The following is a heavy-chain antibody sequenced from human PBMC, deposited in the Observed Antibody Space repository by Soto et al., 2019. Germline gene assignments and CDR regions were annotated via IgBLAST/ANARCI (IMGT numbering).Heavy chain of an antibody. CDR1: GGSISSYY. V-gene: IGHV4-59*08. Sequence: QVQLQESGPGLVKPSETLSLTCTVSGGSISSYYWSWIRQPPGKGLEWIGYIYYSGSTNYNPSLKSRVTISVDTSKNQFSLKLSSVTAADTAVYYCARHRPVTYDGFDYWGQGTLVTVSS. CDR2: IYYSGST. D-gene: IGHD5-12*01. CDR3: ARHRPVTYDGFDY. J-gene: IGHJ4*02.